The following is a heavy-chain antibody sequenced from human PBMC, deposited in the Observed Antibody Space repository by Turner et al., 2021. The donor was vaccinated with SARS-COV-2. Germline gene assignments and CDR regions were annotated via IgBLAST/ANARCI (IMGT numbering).Heavy chain of an antibody. CDR2: IIPIFGTA. D-gene: IGHD2-15*01. CDR1: SSYA. CDR3: ARGEVGYCGGGRCYSGSY. J-gene: IGHJ4*02. Sequence: SSYAISWVRQAPGQGLEWMGGIIPIFGTANYAQKFQGRVTITADESTSTAYMELSSLRSEDTAVYYCARGEVGYCGGGRCYSGSYWGQGTLVTVSS. V-gene: IGHV1-69*01.